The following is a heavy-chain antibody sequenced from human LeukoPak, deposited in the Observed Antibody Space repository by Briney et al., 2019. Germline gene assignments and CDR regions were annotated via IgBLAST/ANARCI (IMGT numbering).Heavy chain of an antibody. CDR1: GFTFSSYG. J-gene: IGHJ3*02. CDR2: ISYDGSNK. V-gene: IGHV3-30*03. CDR3: AILGYCSSTSCLEAFDI. D-gene: IGHD2-2*01. Sequence: GGSLRLSCAASGFTFSSYGMHWVRQAPGKGLEWVAVISYDGSNKYYADSVKGRFTISRDNSKNTLYLQMNSLRAEDTAVYYCAILGYCSSTSCLEAFDIWGQGTMVTVSS.